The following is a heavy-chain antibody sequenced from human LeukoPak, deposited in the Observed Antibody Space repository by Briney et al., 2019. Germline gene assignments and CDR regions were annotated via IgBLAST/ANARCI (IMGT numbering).Heavy chain of an antibody. CDR2: IYYSGST. D-gene: IGHD2-2*02. Sequence: PSETLSLTCTVSGGSISSHYWSWIRQPPGKGLEWIGYIYYSGSTNYNPSLKSRVTISVDTSKNQFSLKLSSVTAADTAVYYCAREILGGYCSSTSCYRKGYFQHWGQGTLVTVSS. V-gene: IGHV4-59*11. CDR1: GGSISSHY. CDR3: AREILGGYCSSTSCYRKGYFQH. J-gene: IGHJ1*01.